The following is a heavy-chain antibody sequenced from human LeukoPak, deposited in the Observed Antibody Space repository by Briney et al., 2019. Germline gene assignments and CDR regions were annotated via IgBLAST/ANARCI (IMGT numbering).Heavy chain of an antibody. CDR2: IFHSGST. V-gene: IGHV4-39*01. J-gene: IGHJ5*02. CDR3: ARPSTEGEWFVP. D-gene: IGHD3-16*01. Sequence: SETLSLTCTVSGGSIISIGYFCVWIRQPPGKGLEWIGTIFHSGSTYYNASLKSRVTMSVDTSKNQFSLKLSSVTAADTAVYYCARPSTEGEWFVPWGQGTLVTVSS. CDR1: GGSIISIGYF.